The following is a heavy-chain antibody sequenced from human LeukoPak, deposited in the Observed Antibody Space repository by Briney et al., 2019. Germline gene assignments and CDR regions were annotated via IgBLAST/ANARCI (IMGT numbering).Heavy chain of an antibody. CDR3: ASVGDYDILTGYPNWFDP. J-gene: IGHJ5*02. Sequence: PQASVKVSCKASGYTFTSYGISWVRQAPGQGLEWMGWISAYNGNTNYAQKLQGRVTMTTDTSTSTAYMELRSLRSDDTAVYYCASVGDYDILTGYPNWFDPWGQGTLVTVSS. CDR1: GYTFTSYG. D-gene: IGHD3-9*01. V-gene: IGHV1-18*01. CDR2: ISAYNGNT.